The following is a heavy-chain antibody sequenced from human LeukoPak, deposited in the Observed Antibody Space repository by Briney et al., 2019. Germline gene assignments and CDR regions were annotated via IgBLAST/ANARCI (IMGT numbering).Heavy chain of an antibody. J-gene: IGHJ6*02. CDR3: ARDFLPSSYYYYYGMDV. CDR1: AGSISNSY. Sequence: SETLSLTCTVSAGSISNSYWSCTRQPAGKGLEWIGRIYSSGSTDYTPSLKSRVTISVDTSENQFSLKLSSVTATDTAVYYCARDFLPSSYYYYYGMDVWGQGATVTVSS. D-gene: IGHD2/OR15-2a*01. CDR2: IYSSGST. V-gene: IGHV4-4*07.